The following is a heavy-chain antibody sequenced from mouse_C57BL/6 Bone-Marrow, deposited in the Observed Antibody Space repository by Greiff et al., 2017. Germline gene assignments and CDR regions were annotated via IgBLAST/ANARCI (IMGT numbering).Heavy chain of an antibody. CDR2: INPGGSYT. J-gene: IGHJ4*01. CDR1: GFTFSSYG. Sequence: VQLVESGADLVKPGASLKLSCTASGFTFSSYGMSWVRQTPDKRLEWVATINPGGSYTYYPDSVKGRSTISRDNAKNTLYLQIRSLTSEDTAMYYCARGVYAMDYWGQGTSVTVSS. V-gene: IGHV5-6*01. CDR3: ARGVYAMDY.